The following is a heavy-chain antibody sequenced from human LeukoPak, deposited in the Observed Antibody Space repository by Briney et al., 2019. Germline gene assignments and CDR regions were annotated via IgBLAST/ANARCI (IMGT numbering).Heavy chain of an antibody. CDR1: GGSFSGYY. CDR3: ASLWNYDYIWGSYRFFDY. V-gene: IGHV4-34*01. Sequence: SETLSLTCAVSGGSFSGYYWSWIRQPPGKGLEWIGEINHSGSTNYNPSLQSRVTISVDTSKNQFSLKLSSVTAPDTAVHCCASLWNYDYIWGSYRFFDYWGQGTLVTVSS. D-gene: IGHD3-16*02. J-gene: IGHJ4*02. CDR2: INHSGST.